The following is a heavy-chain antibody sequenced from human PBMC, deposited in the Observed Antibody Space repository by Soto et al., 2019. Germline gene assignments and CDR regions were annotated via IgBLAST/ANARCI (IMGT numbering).Heavy chain of an antibody. Sequence: SETLSLTCAVYGGSFSGYYWSWIRQPPGKGLEWIGEINHSGSTNYNPSLKSRVTISVDTSKNQFSLKLSSVTAADTAVYYCAGGCSSTSCPGPHGYYYGMDAWGQGTTVTVSS. D-gene: IGHD2-2*01. CDR1: GGSFSGYY. J-gene: IGHJ6*02. V-gene: IGHV4-34*01. CDR3: AGGCSSTSCPGPHGYYYGMDA. CDR2: INHSGST.